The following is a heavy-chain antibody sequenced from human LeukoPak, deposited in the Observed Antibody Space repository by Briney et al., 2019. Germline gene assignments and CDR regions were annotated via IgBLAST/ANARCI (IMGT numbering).Heavy chain of an antibody. CDR2: IIPIFGTA. V-gene: IGHV1-69*13. J-gene: IGHJ4*02. CDR1: GGTFSSYA. Sequence: SVKVSCKASGGTFSSYAISWVRQAPGQGLEWMGGIIPIFGTANYAQEFQGRVTITADESTSTAYMELSSLRSEDTAVYYCARVPSLYSGYDFVYWGQGTLVTVSS. CDR3: ARVPSLYSGYDFVY. D-gene: IGHD5-12*01.